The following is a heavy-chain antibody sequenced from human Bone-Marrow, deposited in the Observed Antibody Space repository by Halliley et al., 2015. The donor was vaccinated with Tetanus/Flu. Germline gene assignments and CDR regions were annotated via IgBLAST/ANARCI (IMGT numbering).Heavy chain of an antibody. CDR2: ISWNGVSS. CDR3: ARGDPWGGSCAADY. Sequence: SGISWNGVSSAYADSVKGRFTISRDNAENPLYLQMAPLRSEDTALYYCARGDPWGGSCAADYWGQGTPVIVSS. D-gene: IGHD2-15*01. V-gene: IGHV3-20*03. J-gene: IGHJ4*02.